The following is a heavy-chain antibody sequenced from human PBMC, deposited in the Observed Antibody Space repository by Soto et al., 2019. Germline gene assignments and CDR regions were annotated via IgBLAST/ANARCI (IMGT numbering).Heavy chain of an antibody. D-gene: IGHD4-17*01. V-gene: IGHV3-21*01. Sequence: EVQLVESGGGLVKPGGSLRLSCAASGFTFSSYSMNWVRQASGKGLGWVSSISSSSRYINYADSVKGRFTISRDNAKNSLYLQMNSLRAEDTAVYYCARETLTDYGGPFDYWGQGTLVTDSS. CDR3: ARETLTDYGGPFDY. CDR1: GFTFSSYS. J-gene: IGHJ4*02. CDR2: ISSSSRYI.